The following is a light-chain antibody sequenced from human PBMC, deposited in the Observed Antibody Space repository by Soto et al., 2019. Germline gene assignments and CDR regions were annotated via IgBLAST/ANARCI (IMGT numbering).Light chain of an antibody. V-gene: IGKV1-5*01. J-gene: IGKJ1*01. CDR1: QSISSW. CDR2: AAS. CDR3: QQYHTDWT. Sequence: DIQMTHSPSTLSGSVVDRVTVTCRASQSISSWLAWYQQKPGKAPKLLIFAASTLIRGVPSRFSGRGSGTEFTLTISSLQVDDYATFYCQQYHTDWTFGQGTKVDIK.